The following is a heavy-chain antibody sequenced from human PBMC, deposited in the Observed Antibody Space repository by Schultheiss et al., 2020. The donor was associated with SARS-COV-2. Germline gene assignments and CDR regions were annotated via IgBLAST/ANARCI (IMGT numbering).Heavy chain of an antibody. CDR2: ISGSGGST. CDR1: GFIFSSYA. CDR3: ARDPPHYYYGMDV. V-gene: IGHV3-23*01. J-gene: IGHJ6*02. Sequence: GGSLRLSCAASGFIFSSYAMSWVRQAPGKGLEWVSAISGSGGSTYYADSVKGRFTISRDNSKNTLYLQMNSLRAEDTAVYYCARDPPHYYYGMDVWGQGTTVTVSS.